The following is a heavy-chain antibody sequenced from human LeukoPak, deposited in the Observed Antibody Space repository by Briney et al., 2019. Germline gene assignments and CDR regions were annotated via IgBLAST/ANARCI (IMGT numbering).Heavy chain of an antibody. CDR1: GGSISSYY. J-gene: IGHJ3*02. D-gene: IGHD3-22*01. Sequence: SETLSLTCTVSGGSISSYYWSWIRQPPGKGLEWIGYIYYSGSTNYNPSLKSRVTISVDTSKNQFSLKLSSVTAADTAVYYCARVGYDSSGANDAFDIWGQGTMVTVSS. V-gene: IGHV4-59*01. CDR3: ARVGYDSSGANDAFDI. CDR2: IYYSGST.